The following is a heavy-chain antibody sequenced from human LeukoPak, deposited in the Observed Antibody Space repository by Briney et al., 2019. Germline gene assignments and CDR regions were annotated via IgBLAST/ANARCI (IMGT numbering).Heavy chain of an antibody. V-gene: IGHV3-74*01. Sequence: PGGSLRLSCAASGFTFSSYWMHWVRQAPGKGLVWVSRIDTDGSRVAYADSVKGRFTISRDNAKNTLYLQMNSLRAEDTALYYCAYCRSTSCYSWGQGTLVTVSS. D-gene: IGHD2-2*01. CDR2: IDTDGSRV. CDR3: AYCRSTSCYS. CDR1: GFTFSSYW. J-gene: IGHJ5*02.